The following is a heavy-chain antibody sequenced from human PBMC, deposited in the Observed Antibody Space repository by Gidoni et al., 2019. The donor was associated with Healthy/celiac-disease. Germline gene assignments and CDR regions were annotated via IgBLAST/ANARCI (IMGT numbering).Heavy chain of an antibody. D-gene: IGHD2-21*02. J-gene: IGHJ4*02. CDR2: ISSSGSTI. CDR1: GFTFSDSS. CDR3: ARDTEQDCGGDCYSYYFDY. V-gene: IGHV3-11*01. Sequence: QVQLVESGGGLVKPGGSLRLSCAASGFTFSDSSMCWIRQAPGKGLEWVSYISSSGSTIYYADSVKGRFTISRDNAKNSLYLQMNSLRAEDTAVYYCARDTEQDCGGDCYSYYFDYWGQGTLVTVSS.